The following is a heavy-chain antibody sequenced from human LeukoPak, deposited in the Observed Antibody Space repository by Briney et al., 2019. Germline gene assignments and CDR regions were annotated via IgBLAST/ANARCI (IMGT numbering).Heavy chain of an antibody. CDR1: GFTFSSYE. V-gene: IGHV3-48*03. CDR3: ARGVLVRGVFDY. J-gene: IGHJ4*02. Sequence: GSLRLSCAASGFTFSSYEMNWVRQAPGKGLEWVSYISSSGSTIYYADSVKGRFTISRDNAKNSLYLQMNSLRAEDTAVYFCARGVLVRGVFDYWGQGTLVTVSS. D-gene: IGHD3-10*01. CDR2: ISSSGSTI.